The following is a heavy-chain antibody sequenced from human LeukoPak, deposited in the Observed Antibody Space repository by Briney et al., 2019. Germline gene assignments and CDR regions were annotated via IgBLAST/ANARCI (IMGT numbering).Heavy chain of an antibody. CDR1: GFTFSSYA. J-gene: IGHJ4*02. Sequence: GGSLRLSCAASGFTFSSYAMSWVRQAPGKGLEWVSVISGSGGSTYYADSVKGRFTISRDNSKNTLHLQMNSLRAEDTAVYYCAKERELVVTGNYFDYWGQGTLVTVSS. CDR2: ISGSGGST. V-gene: IGHV3-23*01. CDR3: AKERELVVTGNYFDY. D-gene: IGHD6-19*01.